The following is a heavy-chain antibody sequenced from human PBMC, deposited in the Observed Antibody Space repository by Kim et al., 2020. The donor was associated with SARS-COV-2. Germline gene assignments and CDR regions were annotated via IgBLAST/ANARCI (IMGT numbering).Heavy chain of an antibody. D-gene: IGHD5-12*01. Sequence: GGSLRLSCAASGFTFSSYAMHWVRQAPGKGLEWVAVISYDGSNKYYADSVKGRFTISRDNSKNTLYLQMNSLRAEDTAVYYCARDGGGGHRWLQFFDYWGQGTLVTVSS. CDR1: GFTFSSYA. J-gene: IGHJ4*02. CDR2: ISYDGSNK. CDR3: ARDGGGGHRWLQFFDY. V-gene: IGHV3-30*04.